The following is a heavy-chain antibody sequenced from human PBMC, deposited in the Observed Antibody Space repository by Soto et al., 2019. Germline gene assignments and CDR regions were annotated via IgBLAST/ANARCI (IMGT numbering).Heavy chain of an antibody. V-gene: IGHV1-69*01. CDR2: IIPIFGTA. J-gene: IGHJ6*02. CDR1: GGTFSTYA. CDR3: ARDIETDSIAAAGMDYYYGMDV. Sequence: SVKVSCKASGGTFSTYATSWVREAAGHGLEWMGGIIPIFGTANYAQKFQGRVTITADESTSTAYMELSSLRSEDTAVYYCARDIETDSIAAAGMDYYYGMDVWGQGTTVTVSS. D-gene: IGHD6-13*01.